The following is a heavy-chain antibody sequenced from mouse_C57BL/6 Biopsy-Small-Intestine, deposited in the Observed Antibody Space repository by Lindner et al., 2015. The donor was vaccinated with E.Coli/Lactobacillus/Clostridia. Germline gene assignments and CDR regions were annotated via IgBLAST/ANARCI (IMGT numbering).Heavy chain of an antibody. CDR1: GFTFSDYG. V-gene: IGHV5-17*01. Sequence: VQLQESGGGLVKPGGSRKLSCAASGFTFSDYGMHWVRQAPEKGLEWIAYISGGSSNIYYADTVKGRFTISRDKAKNTLFLQMTSLRSEDTGMYYCARGYRGYFDYWGQGTTLTVSS. CDR3: ARGYRGYFDY. D-gene: IGHD2-12*01. J-gene: IGHJ2*01. CDR2: ISGGSSNI.